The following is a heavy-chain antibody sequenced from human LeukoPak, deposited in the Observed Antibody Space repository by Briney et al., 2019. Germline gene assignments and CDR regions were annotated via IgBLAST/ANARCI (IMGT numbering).Heavy chain of an antibody. CDR3: ARQYFDRTGYYYFDY. J-gene: IGHJ4*02. CDR2: INHSGST. Sequence: PSETLSLTCAVYGGSFSGYYWSWIRQPPGKGLEWIGEINHSGSTNYNPSLKSRVTISVDTSKNQFSLKLNSVSVADTAVYYCARQYFDRTGYYYFDYWGQGTLVIVSS. CDR1: GGSFSGYY. D-gene: IGHD3-22*01. V-gene: IGHV4-34*01.